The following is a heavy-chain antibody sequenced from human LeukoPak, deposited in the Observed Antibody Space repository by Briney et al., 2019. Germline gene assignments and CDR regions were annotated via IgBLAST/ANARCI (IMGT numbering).Heavy chain of an antibody. Sequence: SETLSLTCTVSGDSLRDNDDYWGWVRQPPGKGLEWIGCFYYSGSSYYSPSPKSRVTISVDTSKNQFSLKLTSVTAADTALYYCARHWIQLWFFDFWGQGILVTVSS. D-gene: IGHD5-18*01. J-gene: IGHJ4*02. CDR2: FYYSGSS. V-gene: IGHV4-39*01. CDR3: ARHWIQLWFFDF. CDR1: GDSLRDNDDY.